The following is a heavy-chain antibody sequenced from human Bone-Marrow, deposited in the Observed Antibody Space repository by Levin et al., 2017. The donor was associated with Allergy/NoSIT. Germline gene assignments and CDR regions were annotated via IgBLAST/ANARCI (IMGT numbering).Heavy chain of an antibody. J-gene: IGHJ2*01. CDR3: ARDRVTTNWYFDL. Sequence: GGSLRLSCSASGFNFSSYWMHWVRQAPGKGLVWVSRINRDGSSTSYADSVKGRFTISDNAKNTLYLQMNSLRAEDTSVYYCARDRVTTNWYFDLWSRGTLVTVSS. CDR2: INRDGSST. CDR1: GFNFSSYW. V-gene: IGHV3-74*01. D-gene: IGHD4-17*01.